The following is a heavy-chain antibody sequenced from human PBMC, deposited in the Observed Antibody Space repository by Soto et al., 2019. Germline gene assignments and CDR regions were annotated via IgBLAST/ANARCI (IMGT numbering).Heavy chain of an antibody. Sequence: EVQLVESGGGLVQPGGSLRLSCAASGFTFSNYWMSWVRQAPGKGLEWVANIKGDGREKYYVDSMKGRFTISRDNAEISLYLQLNSLRVEDTALYYCARDSRRVGATSDLDYWGQGTLVTVSS. CDR1: GFTFSNYW. J-gene: IGHJ4*02. CDR2: IKGDGREK. D-gene: IGHD1-26*01. CDR3: ARDSRRVGATSDLDY. V-gene: IGHV3-7*01.